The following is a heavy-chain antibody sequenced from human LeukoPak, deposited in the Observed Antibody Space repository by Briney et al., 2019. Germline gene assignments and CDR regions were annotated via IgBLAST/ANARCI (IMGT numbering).Heavy chain of an antibody. V-gene: IGHV4-59*08. J-gene: IGHJ4*02. CDR2: IYYSGST. D-gene: IGHD6-13*01. CDR3: ARQQSGIAAAGSFDY. CDR1: GGSISGYY. Sequence: PSETLSLTCTVSGGSISGYYWSWIRQPPGKGLEWIGYIYYSGSTNYDPSLKSRVTISVDTSKNQFSLKLSSVTAADTAVYYCARQQSGIAAAGSFDYWGQGTLVTVSS.